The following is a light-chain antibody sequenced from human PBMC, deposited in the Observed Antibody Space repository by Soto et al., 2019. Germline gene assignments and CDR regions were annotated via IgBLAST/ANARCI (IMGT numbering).Light chain of an antibody. CDR2: DAS. V-gene: IGKV3-20*01. CDR1: QSVSSRY. CDR3: QQYVTSPPRYT. J-gene: IGKJ2*01. Sequence: EIVLTQPPGTLSLSPGERATLSCRASQSVSSRYLAWYQQKPGQAPRLLIYDASNRATGIPDRFSGSVSGTDFTLTISRLEPEDFAVYYCQQYVTSPPRYTFGQGTKLEIK.